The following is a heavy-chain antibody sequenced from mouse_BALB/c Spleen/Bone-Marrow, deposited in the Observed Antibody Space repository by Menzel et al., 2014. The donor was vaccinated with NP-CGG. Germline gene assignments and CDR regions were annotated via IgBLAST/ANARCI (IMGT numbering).Heavy chain of an antibody. CDR3: ARVWYFDY. CDR2: INSNGGST. CDR1: GFTFSSYG. Sequence: EVQLVESGGGLVQPGGSLKLSCAASGFTFSSYGMSWVRQTPGKRLELVATINSNGGSTYYPDSVKGRFTISRDNAKNTLYLQMSSLKSEDAAMYYCARVWYFDYWGQGTSLTVSS. V-gene: IGHV5-6-3*01. J-gene: IGHJ2*03.